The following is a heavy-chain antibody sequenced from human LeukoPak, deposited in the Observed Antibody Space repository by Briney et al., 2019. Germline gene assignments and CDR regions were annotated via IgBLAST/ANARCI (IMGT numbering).Heavy chain of an antibody. J-gene: IGHJ4*02. D-gene: IGHD4-17*01. Sequence: SETLSLTCTVSGGSISSYYWSWIRQPPGKGLEWIGYINYSGSTNYNPSLKSRLTISVDASKNQFSLKLSSVTATDTAAYYCASLTTVTQGYFDSWGQGTLVTVSS. CDR3: ASLTTVTQGYFDS. CDR2: INYSGST. CDR1: GGSISSYY. V-gene: IGHV4-59*08.